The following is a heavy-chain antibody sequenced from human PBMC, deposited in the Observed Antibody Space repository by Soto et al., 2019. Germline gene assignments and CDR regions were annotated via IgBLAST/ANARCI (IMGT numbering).Heavy chain of an antibody. D-gene: IGHD6-13*01. CDR2: IIPIFGTA. CDR3: ARNARAATEDYYYGMDV. CDR1: GGTFSSYA. Sequence: QVQLVQSGAEVKKPGSSVKVSCKASGGTFSSYAISWVRQAPGQGLEWMGGIIPIFGTANYAQKFQGRVTITADESTSTAYMELSSLRSEDTAVYYCARNARAATEDYYYGMDVWGQGTTVTVSS. V-gene: IGHV1-69*01. J-gene: IGHJ6*02.